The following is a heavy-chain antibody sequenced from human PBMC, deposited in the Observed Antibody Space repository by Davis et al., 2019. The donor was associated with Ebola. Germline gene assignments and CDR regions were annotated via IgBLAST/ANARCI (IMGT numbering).Heavy chain of an antibody. D-gene: IGHD1-26*01. CDR3: AREHSGSYYYYGMDV. CDR2: IKQDGSEK. Sequence: GGSLRLSCAASGFTFSSYWMSWVRQAPGKGLEWVANIKQDGSEKYYVDSVKGRFTISRDNAKNSLYLQMNSLRAEDTAVYYCAREHSGSYYYYGMDVWGQGTTVTVSS. V-gene: IGHV3-7*01. J-gene: IGHJ6*02. CDR1: GFTFSSYW.